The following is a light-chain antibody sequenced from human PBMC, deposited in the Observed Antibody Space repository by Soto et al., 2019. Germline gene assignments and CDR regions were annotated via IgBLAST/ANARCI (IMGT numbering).Light chain of an antibody. J-gene: IGKJ1*01. CDR2: GAS. CDR3: QQYNNWPWT. Sequence: EIVMTQSPATLSMSPGERATLSCRASQSVSSNLAWYQQKPDQAPRLLIYGASTRATGIPARFSGSGSGTEFTLTISSLQSEDFAVYCCQQYNNWPWTFGQGTKVEIK. CDR1: QSVSSN. V-gene: IGKV3-15*01.